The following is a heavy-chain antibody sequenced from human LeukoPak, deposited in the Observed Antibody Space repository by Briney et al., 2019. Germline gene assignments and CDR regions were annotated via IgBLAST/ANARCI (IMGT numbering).Heavy chain of an antibody. CDR2: VTTSSSYI. Sequence: GGSLRLSCATSGVTFSSYSMNWVRQAPGRGLEWVSSVTTSSSYIYYADSVKGRFTSSRDNAKNSLYLQMNSLRAEDTAVYYCARVHSSGQLETFDYWGQGTLVTVSS. CDR3: ARVHSSGQLETFDY. J-gene: IGHJ4*02. CDR1: GVTFSSYS. V-gene: IGHV3-21*01. D-gene: IGHD6-19*01.